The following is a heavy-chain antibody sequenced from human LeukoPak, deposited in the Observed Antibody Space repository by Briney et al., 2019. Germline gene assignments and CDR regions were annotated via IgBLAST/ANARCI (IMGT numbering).Heavy chain of an antibody. CDR2: IYYSGST. J-gene: IGHJ6*03. D-gene: IGHD3-3*01. V-gene: IGHV4-39*01. CDR1: GGSISSSSYY. Sequence: SETLSLTCTVSGGSISSSSYYWGWIRQPPGKGLEWIGSIYYSGSTYYNPSLKSRVTISVDTSKNQFSLKLSSVTAADTAVYYRARTYYDFWSGYRPDYYYMDVWGKGTTVTVSS. CDR3: ARTYYDFWSGYRPDYYYMDV.